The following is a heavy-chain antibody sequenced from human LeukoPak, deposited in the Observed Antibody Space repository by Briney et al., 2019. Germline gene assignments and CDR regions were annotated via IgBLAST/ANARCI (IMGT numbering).Heavy chain of an antibody. D-gene: IGHD3-10*01. CDR2: MNPNSGNT. J-gene: IGHJ6*03. V-gene: IGHV1-8*01. CDR3: ARGVRGVGSHNKNRTGHYYYYMDV. Sequence: ASVKVSCKASGYTFTSYDINWVRQATGQGLEWMGWMNPNSGNTGYAQKFQGRVTMTRNTSISTAYMELSSLRSEDTAVYYCARGVRGVGSHNKNRTGHYYYYMDVWGKGTTVTVSS. CDR1: GYTFTSYD.